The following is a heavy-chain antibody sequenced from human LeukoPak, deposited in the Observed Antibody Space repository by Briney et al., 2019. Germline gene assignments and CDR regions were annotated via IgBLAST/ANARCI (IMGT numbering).Heavy chain of an antibody. CDR3: AKDSRAAAGRGWFDP. J-gene: IGHJ5*02. Sequence: AGGSLRLSCAASGFTFDDYAMHWVRQAPGKGLEWVSGISWKSGNIVYADSVKGRFTISRDNGKNSLYLQMNSLRAEDTALYYCAKDSRAAAGRGWFDPWGQGTLVTVSS. V-gene: IGHV3-9*01. CDR1: GFTFDDYA. CDR2: ISWKSGNI. D-gene: IGHD6-13*01.